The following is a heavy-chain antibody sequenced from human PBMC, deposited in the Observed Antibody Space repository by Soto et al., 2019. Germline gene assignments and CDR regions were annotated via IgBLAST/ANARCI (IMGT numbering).Heavy chain of an antibody. CDR2: IIPFLGVT. CDR1: GGTFSKYS. V-gene: IGHV1-69*02. D-gene: IGHD3-10*01. J-gene: IGHJ4*02. CDR3: ASGSAPDVDY. Sequence: QVPLVQSGAEVKKPGSSVKVSCKASGGTFSKYSITWIRQAPGQGLEWMGRIIPFLGVTNYAQKFKGRVTITADKSTSTAYMELNNLRSEDTAVDCCASGSAPDVDYWGQGTLITVSS.